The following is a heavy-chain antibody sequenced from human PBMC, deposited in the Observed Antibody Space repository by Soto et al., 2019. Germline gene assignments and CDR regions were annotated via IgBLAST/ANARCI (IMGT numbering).Heavy chain of an antibody. J-gene: IGHJ5*02. D-gene: IGHD2-2*03. CDR2: IYYTGSA. CDR1: GDTLRRGGFF. V-gene: IGHV4-31*03. CDR3: ARETGMDIVVVPAAMGWFDP. Sequence: SETLSLTCTVSGDTLRRGGFFWAWMRQHPGEGLEWIGYIYYTGSAYYNPSLSSRVAMSLDTSNNQFSLNLSSVTAADTAVYYCARETGMDIVVVPAAMGWFDPWGQGTLVTVSS.